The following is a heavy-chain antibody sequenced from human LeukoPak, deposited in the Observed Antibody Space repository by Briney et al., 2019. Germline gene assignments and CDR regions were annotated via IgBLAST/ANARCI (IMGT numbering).Heavy chain of an antibody. CDR1: GGSFSGYY. CDR2: INHSGST. V-gene: IGHV4-34*01. D-gene: IGHD5-18*01. CDR3: ARVPDTAMVDGLDY. Sequence: PSETLSLTCAVYGGSFSGYYWSWIRQPPGKGLGWIGEINHSGSTNYNPSLKSRVTISVDTSKNHFSLKLSSVTAADTAVYYCARVPDTAMVDGLDYWGQGTLVTVSP. J-gene: IGHJ4*02.